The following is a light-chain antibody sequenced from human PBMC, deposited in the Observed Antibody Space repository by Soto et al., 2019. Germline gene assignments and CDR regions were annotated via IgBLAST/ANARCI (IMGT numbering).Light chain of an antibody. CDR1: QGIYIY. CDR3: QQYDNLPYT. CDR2: DAS. J-gene: IGKJ2*01. V-gene: IGKV1-33*01. Sequence: DIQMTQSPSSLFASVGDRVSITCQASQGIYIYLNWFQGKPGRPPKLLIYDASHLDTGVPSRFSGSRSGTDFTLTISSLQPEDVATYFCQQYDNLPYTFGHGTNLEI.